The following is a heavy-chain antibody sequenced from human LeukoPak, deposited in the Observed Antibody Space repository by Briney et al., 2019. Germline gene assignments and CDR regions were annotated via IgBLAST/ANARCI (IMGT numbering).Heavy chain of an antibody. CDR1: GFSFSSYA. J-gene: IGHJ4*02. CDR3: ARESSSGPFAYYFDY. CDR2: ISYSGSST. D-gene: IGHD3-22*01. Sequence: PGGSLRLSCATSGFSFSSYAMTWVRQAPGKGLDWVSSISYSGSSTHYADSVMGRFTISRDNSKNTLYLQMNTLRAEDTAVYYCARESSSGPFAYYFDYWGQGTLVTVSS. V-gene: IGHV3-23*01.